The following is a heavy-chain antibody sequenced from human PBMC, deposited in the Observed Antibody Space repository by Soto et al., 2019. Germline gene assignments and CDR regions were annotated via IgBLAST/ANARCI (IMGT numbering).Heavy chain of an antibody. D-gene: IGHD7-27*01. CDR1: GFTFTSAW. CDR3: VVDVASSGVAEPDY. CDR2: IKSKTSGETT. J-gene: IGHJ4*02. V-gene: IGHV3-15*01. Sequence: GGSLRLSCEASGFTFTSAWLTWVRQAPGKGLEWVARIKSKTSGETTNYAAPVRGRFTISRDDSKATVYLHMSSLNTDDTGIYYCVVDVASSGVAEPDYWGQGTLVTVSS.